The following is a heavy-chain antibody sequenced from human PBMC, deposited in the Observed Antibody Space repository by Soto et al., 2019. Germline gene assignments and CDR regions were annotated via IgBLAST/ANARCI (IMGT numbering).Heavy chain of an antibody. D-gene: IGHD5-12*01. Sequence: QVQLQQWGAGLLKPSETLSLNCAVTGGSLSGYYWSWIRQPPGKGLEWLGEVKDGGHTNYSPSLRAXXPXSXXTSNSQLPLRLHSVPPADTDVYYCASGQEGVVATPWDQGSLVTVPS. CDR1: GGSLSGYY. V-gene: IGHV4-34*01. CDR3: ASGQEGVVATP. CDR2: VKDGGHT. J-gene: IGHJ5*02.